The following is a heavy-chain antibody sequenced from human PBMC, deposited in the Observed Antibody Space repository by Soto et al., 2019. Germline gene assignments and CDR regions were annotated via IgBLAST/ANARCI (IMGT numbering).Heavy chain of an antibody. J-gene: IGHJ4*02. CDR1: GFTFSSYS. D-gene: IGHD1-7*01. Sequence: EVQLVESGGGLVQPGGSLRLSCAASGFTFSSYSMSWVRQAPGKGLEWVSYISSSSGAMYYADSVKGRFTISRDNAKNSLYLQMNSLRDEDTAVYYCARDLVGTTYEGYWCQGTLVTVSS. CDR2: ISSSSGAM. V-gene: IGHV3-48*02. CDR3: ARDLVGTTYEGY.